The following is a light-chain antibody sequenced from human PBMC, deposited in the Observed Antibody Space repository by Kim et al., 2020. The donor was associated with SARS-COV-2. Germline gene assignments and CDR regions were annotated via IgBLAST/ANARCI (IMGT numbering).Light chain of an antibody. Sequence: SYELTQPPSVSVAPGKTARVSCGENSIGSKSVHWYQQKSGQAPVLVIYYDSDRPSGIPERFSGSNSGNTATLTISRVEVGDEADYYCQVWDSSSDHRVVFGGGTQLTVL. CDR1: SIGSKS. V-gene: IGLV3-21*04. J-gene: IGLJ2*01. CDR2: YDS. CDR3: QVWDSSSDHRVV.